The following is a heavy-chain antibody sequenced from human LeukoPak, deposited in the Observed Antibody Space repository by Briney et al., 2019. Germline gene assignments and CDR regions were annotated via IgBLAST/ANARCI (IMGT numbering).Heavy chain of an antibody. CDR3: ARGLASSGYYYDY. V-gene: IGHV4-59*01. CDR2: IYYSGST. J-gene: IGHJ4*02. D-gene: IGHD3-22*01. CDR1: GGSISSYY. Sequence: PSETLSLTCTVSGGSISSYYWSWIRQPPGKGLEWIGYIYYSGSTNYNPSLKSRVTISVDTSKNQFSLKLSSVTAADTAVYYCARGLASSGYYYDYWGQGTLVTVSS.